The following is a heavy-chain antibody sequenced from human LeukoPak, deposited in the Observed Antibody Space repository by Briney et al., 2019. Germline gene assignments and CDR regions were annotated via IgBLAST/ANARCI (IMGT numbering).Heavy chain of an antibody. CDR1: GFTFSSYA. J-gene: IGHJ3*02. D-gene: IGHD3-3*01. CDR2: ISGSGGST. V-gene: IGHV3-23*01. Sequence: GGSLRLSCAASGFTFSSYAMSWVRQAPGKGLEWVSAISGSGGSTYYADSVKGRFTISRDNSKNTLYLQMNSLRAEDTAVYYCASSRSDFGDAFDIWGQGTMVTVSS. CDR3: ASSRSDFGDAFDI.